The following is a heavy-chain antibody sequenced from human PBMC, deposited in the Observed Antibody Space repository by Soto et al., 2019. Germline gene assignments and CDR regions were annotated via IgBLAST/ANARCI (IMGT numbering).Heavy chain of an antibody. CDR1: GGSISSDDYY. V-gene: IGHV4-30-4*01. J-gene: IGHJ6*02. D-gene: IGHD2-21*02. Sequence: QVQLQESGPGLVKPSQTLSLTCTVSGGSISSDDYYWSWIRQPPGKGLEWIGYIYYSGSTYYNPSLKSRVTISVDTSKNQFSLKLSSVTAADTAVYYCARGGSLTYCGGDCPPGYYGMDVWGQGTTVTVSS. CDR2: IYYSGST. CDR3: ARGGSLTYCGGDCPPGYYGMDV.